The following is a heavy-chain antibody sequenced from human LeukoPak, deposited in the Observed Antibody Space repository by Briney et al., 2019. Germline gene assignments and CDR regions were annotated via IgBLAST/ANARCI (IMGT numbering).Heavy chain of an antibody. Sequence: GGSLRLSCAASEFTFSSYWMHWVRQAPGKGLVWVSRINTDGTGTSYADSVKGRFTISRDNAKNTLYLQMNSRRDEDTAVYYCVRGLERRGYWGQGTLVTVSS. CDR3: VRGLERRGY. CDR2: INTDGTGT. V-gene: IGHV3-74*01. D-gene: IGHD1-1*01. CDR1: EFTFSSYW. J-gene: IGHJ4*02.